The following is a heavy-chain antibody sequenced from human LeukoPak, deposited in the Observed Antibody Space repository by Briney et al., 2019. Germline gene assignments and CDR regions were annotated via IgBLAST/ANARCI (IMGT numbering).Heavy chain of an antibody. CDR2: INAANGNT. V-gene: IGHV1-3*01. CDR3: ARWDDILTGFDY. CDR1: GYTFANYV. D-gene: IGHD3-9*01. J-gene: IGHJ4*02. Sequence: GASVKVSCKASGYTFANYVFHWVRQAPGQSLEWMGWINAANGNTKYSQTFQGRVTITRDTSASTAYMELRSLRSDDTAVYYCARWDDILTGFDYWGQGTLVTVSS.